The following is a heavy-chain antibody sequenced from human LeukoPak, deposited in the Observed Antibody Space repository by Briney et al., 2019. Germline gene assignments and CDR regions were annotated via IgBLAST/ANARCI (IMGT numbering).Heavy chain of an antibody. V-gene: IGHV4-39*01. D-gene: IGHD3-3*02. J-gene: IGHJ4*02. CDR2: IYYSGST. CDR3: ARLSQGCFDY. CDR1: GGSISSSSYY. Sequence: PSETLSLTCTVSGGSISSSSYYWGWIRQPPGKGLEWIGSIYYSGSTYYNPSLKSRVTISVDTSKNQFSLKLSSVTAADTAVYYCARLSQGCFDYWGQGTLVTVSS.